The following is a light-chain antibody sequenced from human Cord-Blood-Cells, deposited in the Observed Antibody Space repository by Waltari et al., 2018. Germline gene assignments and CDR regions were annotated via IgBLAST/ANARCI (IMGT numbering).Light chain of an antibody. V-gene: IGLV2-23*01. J-gene: IGLJ1*01. CDR1: SSDVGSYNL. CDR3: CSYAGSSTYV. Sequence: QSALTQPASVSGSPGQSITISCTGTSSDVGSYNLVSWYQQHPGKAPKLMIYEGSKRPSGVSNRFSGSRSGNTASRTIAGRQAEDEADYYCCSYAGSSTYVFGTGTKVTVL. CDR2: EGS.